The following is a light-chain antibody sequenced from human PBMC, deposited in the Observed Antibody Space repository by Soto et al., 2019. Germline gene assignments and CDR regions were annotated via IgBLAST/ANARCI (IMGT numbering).Light chain of an antibody. V-gene: IGLV2-14*01. J-gene: IGLJ1*01. CDR2: EVS. Sequence: VLTQPASVSGSPGQSITISCIGTSSDVGGYNYVSWYQQHPGKAPKLMIYEVSNRPSGVSNRFSGSKSGNTASLTISGLQAEDEADYYCSSYTSTSTKVFGTGTKVTVL. CDR3: SSYTSTSTKV. CDR1: SSDVGGYNY.